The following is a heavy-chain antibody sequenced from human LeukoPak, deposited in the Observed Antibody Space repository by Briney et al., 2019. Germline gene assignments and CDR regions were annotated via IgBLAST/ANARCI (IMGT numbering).Heavy chain of an antibody. Sequence: HPGGSLRLSCAASGFTFSNYWMHWVRQTPGKGLVWVSRINSDASVTTYADSVKGRFTISRDNAKNTLYLQMNSLRAEDTAIYYCAKERQGGNSYGDEAFYFDYWGQGTLVTVSS. D-gene: IGHD4-23*01. CDR1: GFTFSNYW. CDR3: AKERQGGNSYGDEAFYFDY. J-gene: IGHJ4*02. V-gene: IGHV3-74*01. CDR2: INSDASVT.